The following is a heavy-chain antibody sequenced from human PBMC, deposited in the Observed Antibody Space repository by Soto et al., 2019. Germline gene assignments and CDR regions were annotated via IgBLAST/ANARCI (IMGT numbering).Heavy chain of an antibody. V-gene: IGHV1-69*13. J-gene: IGHJ6*02. CDR3: ARDAARDSSGWTGYYYYGMDV. Sequence: GASVKVSCKASGGTFSSYAISWVRQAPGQGLEWMGGIIPIFGTANYAQKFQGRVTITADESTSTAYMELSSLRSEDTAVYYCARDAARDSSGWTGYYYYGMDVWGQGTTVTVSS. CDR1: GGTFSSYA. CDR2: IIPIFGTA. D-gene: IGHD6-19*01.